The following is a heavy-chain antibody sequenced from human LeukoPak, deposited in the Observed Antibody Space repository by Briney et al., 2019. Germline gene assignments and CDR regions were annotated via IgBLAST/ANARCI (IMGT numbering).Heavy chain of an antibody. Sequence: SEALSLTCAVYGRSFSGYYWSWIRQPPGKGLEWIGEINHSGSTNYNPSLKSRVTISVDTSKNQFSLKLSSVTAADTAVYYCARSDRHYYYYYMDVWGKGTTVTVSS. CDR2: INHSGST. V-gene: IGHV4-34*01. CDR3: ARSDRHYYYYYMDV. CDR1: GRSFSGYY. D-gene: IGHD3-22*01. J-gene: IGHJ6*03.